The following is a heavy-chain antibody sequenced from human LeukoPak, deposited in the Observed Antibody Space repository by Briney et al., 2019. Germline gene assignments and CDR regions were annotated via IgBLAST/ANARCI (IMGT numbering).Heavy chain of an antibody. V-gene: IGHV3-23*01. CDR2: ISGSGGST. D-gene: IGHD3-10*01. CDR1: GFMFSFYA. Sequence: GGSLRLSCAASGFMFSFYAMSWVRQAPGKGLEWVSGISGSGGSTYYTDSVKGRFTISRDNSKKTLYLQMDSLRAEDTAVYYCAKMHYFGSGSPDYWGQGTLVTVSS. CDR3: AKMHYFGSGSPDY. J-gene: IGHJ4*02.